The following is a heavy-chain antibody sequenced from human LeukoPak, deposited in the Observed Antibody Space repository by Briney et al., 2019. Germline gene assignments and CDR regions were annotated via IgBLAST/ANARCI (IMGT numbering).Heavy chain of an antibody. CDR1: GFTFSSYW. V-gene: IGHV3-7*01. CDR2: IKQDGSEK. CDR3: ARLHPAAIGSVDY. J-gene: IGHJ4*02. Sequence: GGSLRLSCAASGFTFSSYWMSWVRQAPGKGLEWVANIKQDGSEKYYVDSVKGRFTISRDNAKNSLYLQMNSLRAEDTAVYFCARLHPAAIGSVDYWGQGTLVTVSS. D-gene: IGHD2-2*01.